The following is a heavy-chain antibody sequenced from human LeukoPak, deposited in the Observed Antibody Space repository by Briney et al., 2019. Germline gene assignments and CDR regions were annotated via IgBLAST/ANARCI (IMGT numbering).Heavy chain of an antibody. Sequence: SDTLPLTCTVSGGSLSSGGYYWLWLRQPPGKGLEWFGYIYYSGSIYYNPSHKSRVTISGDTSKNQFSLKLSSVTAAVTAVYSCARAITRVRGVIIGWFAPWGQGTLVTVSS. V-gene: IGHV4-31*03. CDR1: GGSLSSGGYY. CDR2: IYYSGSI. CDR3: ARAITRVRGVIIGWFAP. D-gene: IGHD3-10*01. J-gene: IGHJ5*02.